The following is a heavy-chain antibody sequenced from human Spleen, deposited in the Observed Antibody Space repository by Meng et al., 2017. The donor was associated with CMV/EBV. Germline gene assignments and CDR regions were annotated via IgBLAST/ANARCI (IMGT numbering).Heavy chain of an antibody. CDR3: ASELAAGY. CDR1: GFTFRNYW. CDR2: IISDGSGT. D-gene: IGHD6-25*01. J-gene: IGHJ4*02. V-gene: IGHV3-74*01. Sequence: GGSLRLSCVASGFTFRNYWMHWVRQVPGKGLVWVSRIISDGSGTNYADSVKGRFTISRDNAKNTLYLQMNSLRAEDTAVYYCASELAAGYWGQGTLVTVSS.